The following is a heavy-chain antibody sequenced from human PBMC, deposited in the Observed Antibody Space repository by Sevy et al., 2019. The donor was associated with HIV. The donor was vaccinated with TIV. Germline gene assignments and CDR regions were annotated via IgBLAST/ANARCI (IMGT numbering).Heavy chain of an antibody. CDR3: VKDMFAATWYYFEK. Sequence: GGSLRLTCVASGFTFGSSGMHWVRLAPGKGLEWVAFLRKDATNQYYKDSVKGRFSISRDNSKNTLYLQMNSLRPEDTAVYFCVKDMFAATWYYFEKWVQGAWVTVSS. CDR2: LRKDATNQ. CDR1: GFTFGSSG. V-gene: IGHV3-30*02. J-gene: IGHJ4*02. D-gene: IGHD3-10*02.